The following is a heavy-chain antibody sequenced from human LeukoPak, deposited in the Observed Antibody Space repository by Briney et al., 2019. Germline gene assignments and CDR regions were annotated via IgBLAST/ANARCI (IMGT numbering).Heavy chain of an antibody. Sequence: GGSLRLSCAASGFTFSSYAMSWVRQAPGKGLEWVSAISGSGGSTYYADSVKGRFTISRDNSKNTLYLQMNSLRAEDTAVYYCAKEPGIAAAGTGPFDYWGQGTLVTVSS. D-gene: IGHD6-13*01. V-gene: IGHV3-23*01. J-gene: IGHJ4*02. CDR2: ISGSGGST. CDR1: GFTFSSYA. CDR3: AKEPGIAAAGTGPFDY.